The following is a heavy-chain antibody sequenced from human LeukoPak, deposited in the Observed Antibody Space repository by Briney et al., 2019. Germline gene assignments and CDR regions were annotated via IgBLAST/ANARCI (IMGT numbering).Heavy chain of an antibody. D-gene: IGHD6-6*01. CDR3: AKHIVRLYDPFDI. V-gene: IGHV3-23*01. Sequence: GGSLRLSRAASGFTFISHAMTWVRQAPGKGLEWVSGISVSGGSSYYADSVKGRFTISRDNSKNTLYLQMNTLRAEDTAVYYCAKHIVRLYDPFDIWGQGTLVTVSS. CDR1: GFTFISHA. J-gene: IGHJ3*02. CDR2: ISVSGGSS.